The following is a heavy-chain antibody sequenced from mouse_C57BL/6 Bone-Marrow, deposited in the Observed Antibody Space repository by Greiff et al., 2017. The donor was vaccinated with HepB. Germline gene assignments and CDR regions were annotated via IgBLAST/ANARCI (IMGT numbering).Heavy chain of an antibody. J-gene: IGHJ3*01. Sequence: VQGVESGPELVKPGASVKISCKASGYAFSSSWMNWVKQRPGKGLEWIGLIYPGDGDTNYNGKFKGKATLTADKSSSTAYMQLSSLTSEDSAVYFCARGGDYYGSPWFAYWGQGTLVTVSA. CDR1: GYAFSSSW. CDR2: IYPGDGDT. D-gene: IGHD1-1*01. V-gene: IGHV1-82*01. CDR3: ARGGDYYGSPWFAY.